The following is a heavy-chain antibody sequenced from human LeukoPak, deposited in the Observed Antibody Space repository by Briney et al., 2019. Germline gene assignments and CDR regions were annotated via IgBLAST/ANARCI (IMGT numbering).Heavy chain of an antibody. CDR1: GGSISSYY. D-gene: IGHD4-23*01. CDR3: ARDLMSHTVGYFDY. V-gene: IGHV4-59*01. CDR2: IYYSGST. J-gene: IGHJ4*02. Sequence: RPSETLSLTCTVSGGSISSYYWSWIRQTPGKGLEWIGDIYYSGSTNYNPSLKNRVTISVDTSKKQFSLKLSSVTAADTAVYYCARDLMSHTVGYFDYWGQGTLVTVSS.